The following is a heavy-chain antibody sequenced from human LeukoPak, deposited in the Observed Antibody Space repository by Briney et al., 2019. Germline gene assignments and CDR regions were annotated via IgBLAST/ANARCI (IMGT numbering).Heavy chain of an antibody. Sequence: ASVKVSCKASGYTSTSYYMHWVRQAPGQGLEWMGIINPSGGSTNYAQKFQGRVTITADESTSTAYMELSSLRSEDTAVYYCARSGKSNTDAFDIWGQGTMVTVSS. CDR3: ARSGKSNTDAFDI. CDR2: INPSGGST. CDR1: GYTSTSYY. J-gene: IGHJ3*02. D-gene: IGHD1-14*01. V-gene: IGHV1-46*01.